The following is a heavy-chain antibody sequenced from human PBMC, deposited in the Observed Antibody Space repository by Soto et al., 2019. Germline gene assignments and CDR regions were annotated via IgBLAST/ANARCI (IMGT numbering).Heavy chain of an antibody. D-gene: IGHD4-17*01. J-gene: IGHJ1*01. V-gene: IGHV1-18*01. CDR2: ISVHNGNT. CDR3: ARGREGKDYGDYAVEYFQH. CDR1: GYTFTSYG. Sequence: ASVKVSCKASGYTFTSYGISWVRQAPGQGLEWMGWISVHNGNTKYTQKLQGRVAMTTDTSASTAYMELRSLTSDDTAVYYCARGREGKDYGDYAVEYFQHWGQGTLVTVSS.